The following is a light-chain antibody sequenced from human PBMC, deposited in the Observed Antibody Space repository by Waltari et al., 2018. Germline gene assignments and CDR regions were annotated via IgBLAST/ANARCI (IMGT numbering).Light chain of an antibody. Sequence: EIVLTQSLGTLSLSLGVRATLSCRASQCVSRTLAWYQQKTGQAPKLLIYGASIRATGIPDRFTGSGSGTDFSLTISSLEPEDFAIYFCQHYVRLPATFGQGTKVEIK. J-gene: IGKJ1*01. CDR2: GAS. CDR3: QHYVRLPAT. V-gene: IGKV3-20*01. CDR1: QCVSRT.